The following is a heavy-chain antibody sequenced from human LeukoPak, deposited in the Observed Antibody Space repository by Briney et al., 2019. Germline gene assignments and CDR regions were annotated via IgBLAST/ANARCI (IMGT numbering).Heavy chain of an antibody. J-gene: IGHJ6*02. D-gene: IGHD1-26*01. CDR1: GGSFSGYY. Sequence: SETLSLTCAVYGGSFSGYYWSWIRQPPGKGLEWIGEINHSGSTNYNPSLKSRVTMSVDTSKNQFSLRLKSVTAADTAVYYCARLDSRSYYYYYFYGMDVWAKGPRSPSP. CDR2: INHSGST. V-gene: IGHV4-34*01. CDR3: ARLDSRSYYYYYFYGMDV.